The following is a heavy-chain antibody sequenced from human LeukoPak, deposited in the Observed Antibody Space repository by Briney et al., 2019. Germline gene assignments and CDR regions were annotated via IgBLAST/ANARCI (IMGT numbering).Heavy chain of an antibody. D-gene: IGHD3-22*01. Sequence: SETLSLTCTVSGGSISSYYWSWIRQPPGKGLEWIGYIYYSGSTNYNPSLKSRVTISVDTSKNQFSLKLSSVTAADTAVYYCARVYDSSGYYDAFDIWGQGTMATVSS. CDR3: ARVYDSSGYYDAFDI. V-gene: IGHV4-59*01. CDR1: GGSISSYY. CDR2: IYYSGST. J-gene: IGHJ3*02.